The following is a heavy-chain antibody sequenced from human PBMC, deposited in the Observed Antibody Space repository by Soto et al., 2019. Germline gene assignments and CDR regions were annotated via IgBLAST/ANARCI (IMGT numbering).Heavy chain of an antibody. Sequence: PSETLSLPCTVSGGSVSSGSCYWSWIRQPPGKGLEWIGYIYYSGSTNYNPSLKSRVTISVDTSKNQFSLKLSSVTAADTAVYYCARGLVVYAISCMDVWGQGTTVTVSS. CDR1: GGSVSSGSCY. J-gene: IGHJ6*02. CDR3: ARGLVVYAISCMDV. D-gene: IGHD2-8*02. V-gene: IGHV4-61*01. CDR2: IYYSGST.